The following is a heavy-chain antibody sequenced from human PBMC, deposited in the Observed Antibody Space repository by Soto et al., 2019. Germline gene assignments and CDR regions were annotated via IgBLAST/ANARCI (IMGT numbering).Heavy chain of an antibody. D-gene: IGHD5-18*01. CDR3: TRRNLVNTAMVGMDV. V-gene: IGHV3-73*01. J-gene: IGHJ6*02. CDR1: GFTFSDSA. CDR2: IRSKANSYAT. Sequence: GGSLRLSCAASGFTFSDSAMHWVRQTSGKGLEWVGRIRSKANSYATAYARLVKGRLTISREDSKKTAYLQMNSLKTEDTAVYYCTRRNLVNTAMVGMDVWGQGTTVTVSS.